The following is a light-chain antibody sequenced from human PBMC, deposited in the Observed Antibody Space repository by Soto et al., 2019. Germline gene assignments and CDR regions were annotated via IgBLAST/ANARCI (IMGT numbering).Light chain of an antibody. CDR3: CSYTGSYTFDVV. V-gene: IGLV2-11*01. J-gene: IGLJ2*01. CDR1: TSDVGGYDY. Sequence: QSVLTQPRSVSGSPGQSVTISCTGTTSDVGGYDYASWYQQHPGQAPKLMIYDVIKRPSGVPDRFSGSKSGNTASLTISGLQADDEADYYCCSYTGSYTFDVVFGGGTKLTVL. CDR2: DVI.